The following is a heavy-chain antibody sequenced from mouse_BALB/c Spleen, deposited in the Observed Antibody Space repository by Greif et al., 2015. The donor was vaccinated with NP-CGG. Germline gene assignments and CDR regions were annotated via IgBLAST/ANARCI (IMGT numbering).Heavy chain of an antibody. CDR2: IWAGGST. CDR3: ASDGYYAMDY. Sequence: QVQLKHSGPGLVAPSQSLSITCTVSGFSLTSYGVHWVRQPPGKGLEWLGVIWAGGSTNYNSALMSRLSISKDNSKSQVFLKMNSLQTDDAAMYYWASDGYYAMDYWGQGTSVTVSS. J-gene: IGHJ4*01. CDR1: GFSLTSYG. V-gene: IGHV2-9*02.